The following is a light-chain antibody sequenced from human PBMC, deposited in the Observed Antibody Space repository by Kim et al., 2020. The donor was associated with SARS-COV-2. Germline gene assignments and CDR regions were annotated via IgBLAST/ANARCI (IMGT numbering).Light chain of an antibody. CDR2: AAS. CDR3: QQSYSTPYS. CDR1: QSISFH. V-gene: IGKV1-39*01. J-gene: IGKJ2*03. Sequence: DIQMTQSPSSLSASVGDRVTITCRASQSISFHLNWYQQKSGKAPKLLIYAASSLQTGVPSTFSGSGSGTGFTLTISSRQPEDFATYYCQQSYSTPYSFGQGTKLEI.